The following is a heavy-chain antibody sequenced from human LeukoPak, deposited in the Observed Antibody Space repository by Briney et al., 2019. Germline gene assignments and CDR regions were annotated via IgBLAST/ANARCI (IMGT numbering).Heavy chain of an antibody. CDR2: IIPIFGTA. CDR3: ASSPYYYDSSGPYYYYMDV. V-gene: IGHV1-69*13. Sequence: GASVKVSCKASGGTFSSYAISWVRQAPGQGLEWMGGIIPIFGTANYAQKFQGRVTITADESTSTAYMKLSSLRSEDTAVYYCASSPYYYDSSGPYYYYMDVWGKGTTVTVSS. CDR1: GGTFSSYA. J-gene: IGHJ6*03. D-gene: IGHD3-22*01.